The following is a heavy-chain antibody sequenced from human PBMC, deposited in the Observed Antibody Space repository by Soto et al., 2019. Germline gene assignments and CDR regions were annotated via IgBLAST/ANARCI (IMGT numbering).Heavy chain of an antibody. Sequence: ASVKVSCKASGYTFTSYAMHWVRQAPGQRLEWMGWINAGNGNTKYSQKFQGRVTITRDTSASTAYMELSSLRSEDTAVYYCARDRSIGVAGTGWFDPWGQGTLVTVSS. J-gene: IGHJ5*02. CDR1: GYTFTSYA. CDR3: ARDRSIGVAGTGWFDP. V-gene: IGHV1-3*01. CDR2: INAGNGNT. D-gene: IGHD6-19*01.